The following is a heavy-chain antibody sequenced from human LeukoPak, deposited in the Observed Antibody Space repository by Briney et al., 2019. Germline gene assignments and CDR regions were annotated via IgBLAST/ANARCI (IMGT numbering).Heavy chain of an antibody. J-gene: IGHJ3*02. D-gene: IGHD5-24*01. CDR2: INPGGDNT. CDR1: GYTFTKSY. Sequence: ASVKVSCKASGYTFTKSYIHWVRQAPGQRLEWMGLINPGGDNTDYAQNFQGRLTMTSDTSARTVYMELSSLRSDDTAVYYCARIRDGYNDAYDIWGQGTMVTVSS. V-gene: IGHV1-46*01. CDR3: ARIRDGYNDAYDI.